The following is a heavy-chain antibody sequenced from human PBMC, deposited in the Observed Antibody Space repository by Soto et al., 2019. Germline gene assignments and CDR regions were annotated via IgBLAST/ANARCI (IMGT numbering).Heavy chain of an antibody. CDR1: GGTFSSYP. V-gene: IGHV1-69*06. D-gene: IGHD4-17*01. Sequence: QVQLVQSGAEVKKPGSSVKVSCKASGGTFSSYPISWVRQAPGQGLEWMGGTNGNLGTGNYAKKFQGRLKITTDKSTTTAYMELSRLRSEDTAVYYCERRGSHGYFRYFDKWGQGNLVTVSS. CDR2: TNGNLGTG. J-gene: IGHJ4*02. CDR3: ERRGSHGYFRYFDK.